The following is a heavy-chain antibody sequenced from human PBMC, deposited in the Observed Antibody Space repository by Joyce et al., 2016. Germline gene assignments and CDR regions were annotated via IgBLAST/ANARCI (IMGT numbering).Heavy chain of an antibody. CDR1: GYSISTNYW. J-gene: IGHJ4*02. Sequence: QVQLQESGPGLVKPSDTLSLTCSVSGYSISTNYWWGWIRQPPGKGLEWIGYIYYSGRTYYNPSLESRVTMSVDTSKNQFSLKLSSVTAVDTAVYYCARMGGGPFDYWGQGTLVTVSS. V-gene: IGHV4-28*01. CDR3: ARMGGGPFDY. CDR2: IYYSGRT. D-gene: IGHD3-16*01.